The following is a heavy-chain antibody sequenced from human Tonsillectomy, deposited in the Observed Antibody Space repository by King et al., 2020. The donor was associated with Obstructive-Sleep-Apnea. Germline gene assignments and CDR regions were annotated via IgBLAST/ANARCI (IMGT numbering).Heavy chain of an antibody. CDR2: ISYGGSNK. CDR1: GFSFSSYA. Sequence: VQLVELGGGVVQPGKSLKLSCAASGFSFSSYAFHWVRQAPGKGLEWVAVISYGGSNKYYADSVKGRFTISSDNSRNTLYLQMNSLRAEDTAIYYCARDTGGGDSAYYFDFWGQGTLVTVSS. V-gene: IGHV3-30*04. J-gene: IGHJ4*02. CDR3: ARDTGGGDSAYYFDF. D-gene: IGHD2-21*02.